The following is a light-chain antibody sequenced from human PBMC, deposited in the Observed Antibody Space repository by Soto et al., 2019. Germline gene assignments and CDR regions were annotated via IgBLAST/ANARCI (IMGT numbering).Light chain of an antibody. Sequence: DIHMTQSPSSLSASVVDIVSITCRASQSISSYLNWYQQKPGKAPKLLIYAASSLQSGVPSRFSGSGSGTDFTLTISSLQTEDFATYYCQQSYSTLDFGPGTKVDIK. CDR3: QQSYSTLD. CDR2: AAS. V-gene: IGKV1-39*01. J-gene: IGKJ3*01. CDR1: QSISSY.